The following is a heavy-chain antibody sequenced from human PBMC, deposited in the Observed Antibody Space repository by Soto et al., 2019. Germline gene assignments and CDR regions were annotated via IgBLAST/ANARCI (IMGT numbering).Heavy chain of an antibody. D-gene: IGHD3-10*01. J-gene: IGHJ4*02. Sequence: ASVNVSCKASGYTFTSYARHWGRQAPGQRLEWMGWINAGNGNTKYSQKFQGRVTITRDTSASTAYMEVSSLRSEDTAVYYCARRDYYAIPDYWGQGTLVTVSS. CDR3: ARRDYYAIPDY. V-gene: IGHV1-3*01. CDR1: GYTFTSYA. CDR2: INAGNGNT.